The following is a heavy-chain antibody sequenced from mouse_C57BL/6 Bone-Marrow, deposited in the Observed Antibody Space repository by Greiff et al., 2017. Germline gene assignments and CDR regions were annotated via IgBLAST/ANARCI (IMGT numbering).Heavy chain of an antibody. CDR2: IDPENGDT. Sequence: EVQLVESGAELVRPGASVKLSCTASGFNIKDYYMHWVKQRPEQGLEWIGWIDPENGDTEYASKFQGKASITADTSSNTAYLQLSSLTSEDTAVYYCTTSTGGYYAMDYWGQGTSVTVSS. J-gene: IGHJ4*01. CDR1: GFNIKDYY. CDR3: TTSTGGYYAMDY. V-gene: IGHV14-4*01.